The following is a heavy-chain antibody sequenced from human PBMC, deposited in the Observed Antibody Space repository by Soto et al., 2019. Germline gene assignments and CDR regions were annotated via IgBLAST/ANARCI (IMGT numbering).Heavy chain of an antibody. D-gene: IGHD3-10*02. CDR3: AKFAAHSMFDLCSAPDH. CDR2: ISGNGGKI. CDR1: GFTFSSYA. Sequence: GGSLLLSCAASGFTFSSYALTWVRQAPGKGLEWVSAISGNGGKISYADSGQGRFTISRDNSKNTLYLQLHSLRAEDTAVYHCAKFAAHSMFDLCSAPDHWGQGTLVTV. J-gene: IGHJ4*02. V-gene: IGHV3-23*01.